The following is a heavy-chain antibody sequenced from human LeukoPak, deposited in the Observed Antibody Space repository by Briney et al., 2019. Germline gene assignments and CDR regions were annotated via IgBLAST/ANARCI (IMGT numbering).Heavy chain of an antibody. J-gene: IGHJ6*02. V-gene: IGHV3-23*01. CDR2: ISGSGGST. CDR1: GFTFSSYS. Sequence: GGSLRLSCAASGFTFSSYSMNWVRQAPGKGLEWVSAISGSGGSTYYADSVKGRFTISRDNSKNTLYLQMNSLRAEDTAVYYCAKCTYYSPQGGMDVWGQGTTVTVSS. CDR3: AKCTYYSPQGGMDV. D-gene: IGHD3-10*01.